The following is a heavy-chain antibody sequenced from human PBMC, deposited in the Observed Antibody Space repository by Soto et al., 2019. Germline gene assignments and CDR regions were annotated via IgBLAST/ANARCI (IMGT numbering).Heavy chain of an antibody. V-gene: IGHV1-58*01. CDR3: AAVPRGYSYGHDAFDI. CDR2: IVVGSGNT. Sequence: ASVKVSCKASGFTFTSSAVQWVRQARGQRLEWIGWIVVGSGNTNYAQKFQERVTITRDMSTSTAYMELSSLRSEDTAVYYCAAVPRGYSYGHDAFDIWGQGTMVTVSS. CDR1: GFTFTSSA. D-gene: IGHD5-18*01. J-gene: IGHJ3*02.